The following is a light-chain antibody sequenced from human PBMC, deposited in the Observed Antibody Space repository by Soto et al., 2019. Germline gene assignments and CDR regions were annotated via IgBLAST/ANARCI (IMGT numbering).Light chain of an antibody. CDR2: KAS. V-gene: IGKV1-5*03. J-gene: IGKJ1*01. CDR3: QQYNSYSPT. Sequence: IQMTQSPSTLSASVGDGVTITCRATQSISSWLAWYQQKPGKAPKLLIYKASSLESGVPSRFSGSGSGTEFTLTISSLQPDDFATYYCQQYNSYSPTFGQGTKV. CDR1: QSISSW.